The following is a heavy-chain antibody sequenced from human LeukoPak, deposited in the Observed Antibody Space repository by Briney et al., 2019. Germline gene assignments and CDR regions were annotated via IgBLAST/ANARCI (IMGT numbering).Heavy chain of an antibody. V-gene: IGHV1-2*02. J-gene: IGHJ4*02. Sequence: ASVKVSCKASGYTFTDYYMHWVRQAPGQGLEWMGWINPNSGGTNYAQKFQGRVTMTRDTSISTAYMELSRLRSDDTAVYYCARGPRYYYDSSGYSLAGYFDYWGQGTLVTVSS. D-gene: IGHD3-22*01. CDR1: GYTFTDYY. CDR3: ARGPRYYYDSSGYSLAGYFDY. CDR2: INPNSGGT.